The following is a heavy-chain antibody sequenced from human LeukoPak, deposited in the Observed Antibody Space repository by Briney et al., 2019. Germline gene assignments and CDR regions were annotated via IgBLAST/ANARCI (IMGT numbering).Heavy chain of an antibody. Sequence: PSETLSLTCTVSGGSISSSSYYWGWIRQPPGKGLEWFGSIYYSGSTYYNPSLKIRVTISVDTSKNQFSLKLSSVTAADTAVYYCARWYYYDSSGRRQGQNWFDPWGQGTLVTVSS. CDR3: ARWYYYDSSGRRQGQNWFDP. CDR2: IYYSGST. J-gene: IGHJ5*02. D-gene: IGHD3-22*01. CDR1: GGSISSSSYY. V-gene: IGHV4-39*01.